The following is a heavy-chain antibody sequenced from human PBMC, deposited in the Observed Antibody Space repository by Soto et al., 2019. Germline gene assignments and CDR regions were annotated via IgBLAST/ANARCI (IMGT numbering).Heavy chain of an antibody. J-gene: IGHJ3*02. CDR1: GDSISRIDYY. Sequence: SETLSLTCSVSGDSISRIDYYWTWIRQRPEKGLEWIGNIYFRGNTYYSPSLESRLTISVDTSKNQFSLKLTSVTAADTAVYYCAREGGSYDSGGYLIRGAFDIWGQGTMVTV. V-gene: IGHV4-31*03. CDR3: AREGGSYDSGGYLIRGAFDI. CDR2: IYFRGNT. D-gene: IGHD3-22*01.